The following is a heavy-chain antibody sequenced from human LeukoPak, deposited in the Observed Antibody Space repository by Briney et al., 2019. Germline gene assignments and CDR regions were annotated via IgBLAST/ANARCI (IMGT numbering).Heavy chain of an antibody. V-gene: IGHV3-66*02. CDR3: ARSLGYCTNGVCQLDY. CDR1: GFTVSSNY. Sequence: PGGSLRLSCAASGFTVSSNYMSWVRQAPGKGLEWVSVNYSGGSTYYADSVKGRFTISRDNSKNTLYLQMNSLRAEDTAVYYCARSLGYCTNGVCQLDYWGQGTLVTVSS. CDR2: NYSGGST. D-gene: IGHD2-8*01. J-gene: IGHJ4*02.